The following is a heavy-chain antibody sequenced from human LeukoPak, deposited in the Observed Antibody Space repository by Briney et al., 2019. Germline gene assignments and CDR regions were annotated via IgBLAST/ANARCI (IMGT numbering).Heavy chain of an antibody. D-gene: IGHD3-16*02. Sequence: ASVKVSCKASGYTFTGYYMHWVRQAPGQGLEWMGRINPNSGGTNYAQKFQGRVTMTRDTSISTAYMELSRLRSDDTAVYYCSRGLRLGELSPLRYWGQGTLVTVSS. V-gene: IGHV1-2*06. CDR3: SRGLRLGELSPLRY. J-gene: IGHJ4*02. CDR2: INPNSGGT. CDR1: GYTFTGYY.